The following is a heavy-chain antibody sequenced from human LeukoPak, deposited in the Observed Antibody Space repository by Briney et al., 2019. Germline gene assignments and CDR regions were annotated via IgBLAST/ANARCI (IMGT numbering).Heavy chain of an antibody. V-gene: IGHV3-30*07. CDR3: ARRTDYFDY. Sequence: DSMKGRFTISRDNSKNTLSLQMDSLRAEDTAVYYCARRTDYFDYWGQGTLVTVSS. J-gene: IGHJ4*02.